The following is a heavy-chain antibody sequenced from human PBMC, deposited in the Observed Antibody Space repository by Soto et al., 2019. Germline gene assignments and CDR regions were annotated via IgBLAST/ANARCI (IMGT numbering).Heavy chain of an antibody. D-gene: IGHD1-20*01. CDR3: AKTRDNHINYYHALDV. CDR1: GGSISSSSYY. Sequence: SETLSLTCTVSGGSISSSSYYWGWIRQPPGKGLEWIACIYYSGSTYYNPSLKSRVTISVDTSNDQFSLKLSSVTAADTAVYYCAKTRDNHINYYHALDVWGPGTTVTVSS. V-gene: IGHV4-39*01. J-gene: IGHJ6*02. CDR2: IYYSGST.